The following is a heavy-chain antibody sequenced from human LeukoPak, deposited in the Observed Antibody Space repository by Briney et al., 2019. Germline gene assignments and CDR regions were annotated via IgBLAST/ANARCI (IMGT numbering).Heavy chain of an antibody. CDR1: GGSISSGSYY. J-gene: IGHJ4*02. CDR2: IYISGST. CDR3: ARGGYSSSWSNNQDRMYYFDY. Sequence: PSQTLSLTCTVSGGSISSGSYYWSWIRQPAGKGLEWIGRIYISGSTNYNPSLKSRVTISVDTSKNQFSLKLSSVTAADTAVYYCARGGYSSSWSNNQDRMYYFDYWGQGTLVTVSS. D-gene: IGHD6-13*01. V-gene: IGHV4-61*02.